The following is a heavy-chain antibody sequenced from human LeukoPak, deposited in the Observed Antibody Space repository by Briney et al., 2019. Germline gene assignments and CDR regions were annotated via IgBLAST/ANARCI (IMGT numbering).Heavy chain of an antibody. Sequence: SETLSLTCAVHGGSFSGYYWSWIRQPPGKGLEWIGYIYYSGSTYYNPSLKSRVTISVDTSKNQFSLKLSSVTAADTAVYYCANSAIYYYDSSGYFDYWGQGTLVTVSS. J-gene: IGHJ4*02. CDR2: IYYSGST. CDR3: ANSAIYYYDSSGYFDY. V-gene: IGHV4-59*04. CDR1: GGSFSGYY. D-gene: IGHD3-22*01.